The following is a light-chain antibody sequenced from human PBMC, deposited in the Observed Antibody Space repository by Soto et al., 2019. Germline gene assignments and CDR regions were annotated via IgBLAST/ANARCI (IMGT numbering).Light chain of an antibody. V-gene: IGKV1-39*01. CDR2: AAY. CDR3: QQSYSTPWT. CDR1: QSISSY. Sequence: DIQMTQSRSSLSAAGGGRVTITCRASQSISSYLNWYQQKPGKAPKLLIYAAYSLQSGVPSRFSGSGSGTDFTLTISSLQPEDFATYYCQQSYSTPWTFGQGTKVDIK. J-gene: IGKJ1*01.